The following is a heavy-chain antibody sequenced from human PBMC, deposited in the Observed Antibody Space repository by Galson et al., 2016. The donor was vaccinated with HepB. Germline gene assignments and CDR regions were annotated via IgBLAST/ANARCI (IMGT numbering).Heavy chain of an antibody. CDR1: GYTFTTYY. V-gene: IGHV1-46*01. D-gene: IGHD5-18*01. Sequence: SVKVSCKASGYTFTTYYMHWVRQAPGQGLEWMGIINSGGGDTTHAEKFQGRVTMTRDTSTDTVYMELSSLRSEDTAVYYCARGAATDISYDEWGQGTLVTVAS. CDR2: INSGGGDT. J-gene: IGHJ4*02. CDR3: ARGAATDISYDE.